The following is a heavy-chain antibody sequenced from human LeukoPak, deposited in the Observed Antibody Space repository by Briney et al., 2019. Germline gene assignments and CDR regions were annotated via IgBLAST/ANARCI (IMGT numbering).Heavy chain of an antibody. J-gene: IGHJ5*02. CDR3: ARAYDILTGYYILNWFDP. CDR1: GYTFTSYG. D-gene: IGHD3-9*01. Sequence: GASVKVSCKASGYTFTSYGISWVRQAPGQGLEWMGWISAYNGSTNYAQKLQGRVTMTTDTSTSTAYMELRSLRSDDTAVYYCARAYDILTGYYILNWFDPWGQGTLVTVSS. CDR2: ISAYNGST. V-gene: IGHV1-18*01.